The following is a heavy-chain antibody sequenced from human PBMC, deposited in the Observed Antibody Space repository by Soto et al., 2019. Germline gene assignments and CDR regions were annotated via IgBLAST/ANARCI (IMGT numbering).Heavy chain of an antibody. CDR2: INPNDNSA. Sequence: GASVKVSCKASGYTLTRYNMYWVRQAPGQGLEWMGIINPNDNSATYAQKFEGRVTMTSDTSTSTVYMELSSLRSEDTAIYFCARSQTIAAALSMDVWGQGTTVTVSS. CDR3: ARSQTIAAALSMDV. D-gene: IGHD6-13*01. CDR1: GYTLTRYN. V-gene: IGHV1-46*01. J-gene: IGHJ6*02.